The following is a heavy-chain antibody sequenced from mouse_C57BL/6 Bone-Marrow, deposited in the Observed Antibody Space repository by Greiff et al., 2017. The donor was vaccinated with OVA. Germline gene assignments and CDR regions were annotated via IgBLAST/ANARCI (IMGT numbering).Heavy chain of an antibody. CDR1: GYSITSGYY. D-gene: IGHD1-1*01. J-gene: IGHJ2*01. CDR2: ISYDGSN. V-gene: IGHV3-6*01. Sequence: EVKVEESGPGLVKPSQSLSLTCSVTGYSITSGYYWNWIRQFPGNKLEWMGYISYDGSNNYNPSLKNRISITRDTSKNQFFLKLNSVTTEDTATYYCARVGVTTVGGFDYWGQGTTLTVSS. CDR3: ARVGVTTVGGFDY.